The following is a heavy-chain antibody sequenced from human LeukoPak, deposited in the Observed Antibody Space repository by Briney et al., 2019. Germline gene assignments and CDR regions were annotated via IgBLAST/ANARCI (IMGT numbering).Heavy chain of an antibody. J-gene: IGHJ4*02. CDR1: GFTFSSYA. CDR2: ISGSGGST. CDR3: ANRGNYDFWSGYLFDY. V-gene: IGHV3-23*01. D-gene: IGHD3-3*01. Sequence: GGSLRLSCAASGFTFSSYAMSWARQAPGKGLEWVSAISGSGGSTYYADSVKGRFTISRDNSKNTLYLQMNSLRAEDTAVYYCANRGNYDFWSGYLFDYWGQGTLVTVSS.